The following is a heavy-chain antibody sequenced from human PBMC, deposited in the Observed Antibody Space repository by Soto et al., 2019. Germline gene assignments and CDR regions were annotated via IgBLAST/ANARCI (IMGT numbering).Heavy chain of an antibody. CDR3: ARDRWTTVTTTDGMDV. CDR2: IYYSGST. V-gene: IGHV4-31*03. J-gene: IGHJ6*02. D-gene: IGHD4-17*01. Sequence: SETLSLTCTVSGGSISSGGYYWSWIRQHPGKGLEWIGYIYYSGSTYYNPSLKSRVTISVDTSKNRFSLKLSSVTAADTAVYYCARDRWTTVTTTDGMDVWGQGTTVTVSS. CDR1: GGSISSGGYY.